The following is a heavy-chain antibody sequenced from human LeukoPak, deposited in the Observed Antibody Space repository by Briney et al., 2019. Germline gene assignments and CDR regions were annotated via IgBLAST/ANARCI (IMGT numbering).Heavy chain of an antibody. CDR2: IFYNGNT. J-gene: IGHJ4*02. V-gene: IGHV4-39*01. CDR3: TRRPKEPGFWSGYVDS. CDR1: GAIIKREGFN. Sequence: HSETLSLTCSVSGAIIKREGFNWDWIRQPPGKGLEYIGSIFYNGNTYYNPSLESRVTISVDTSKNQFSLNLYSVTAADTAVYYCTRRPKEPGFWSGYVDSWGQGTLVTVSS. D-gene: IGHD3-3*01.